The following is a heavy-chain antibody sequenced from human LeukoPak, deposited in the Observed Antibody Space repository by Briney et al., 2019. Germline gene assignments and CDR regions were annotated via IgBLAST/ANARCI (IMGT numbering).Heavy chain of an antibody. CDR1: GGTFSSYA. CDR2: IIPILGIA. V-gene: IGHV1-69*04. Sequence: SVKVSCKASGGTFSSYAISWVRQAPGQGLEWIGRIIPILGIANYAQKFQGRVTITADKSTSTAYMELSSLRSEDTAVYYCARDSPSESSGDSSGWYPSYYFDYWGQGTLVTVSS. J-gene: IGHJ4*02. D-gene: IGHD6-19*01. CDR3: ARDSPSESSGDSSGWYPSYYFDY.